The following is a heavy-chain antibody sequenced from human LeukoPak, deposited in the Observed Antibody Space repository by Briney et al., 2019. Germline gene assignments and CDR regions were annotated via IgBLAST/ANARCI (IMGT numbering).Heavy chain of an antibody. CDR1: GGSISSSSYY. CDR2: IYYSGST. J-gene: IGHJ4*02. CDR3: ARHAAYCGGDCSPYYFDY. D-gene: IGHD2-21*02. Sequence: SETLSLTCTVSGGSISSSSYYWGWIRQPPGKGPEWIGSIYYSGSTYYNPSLKSRVTISVDTSKNQFSLKLSSVTAADTAVCYCARHAAYCGGDCSPYYFDYWGQGTLVTVSS. V-gene: IGHV4-39*01.